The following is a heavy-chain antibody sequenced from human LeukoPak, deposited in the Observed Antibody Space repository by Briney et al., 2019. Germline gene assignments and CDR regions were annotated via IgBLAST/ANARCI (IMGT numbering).Heavy chain of an antibody. CDR1: GFTFSSYG. D-gene: IGHD2-15*01. V-gene: IGHV3-23*01. CDR2: ISGFGGST. Sequence: GGSLRLSCAASGFTFSSYGMSWVRQAPGKGLEWVSAISGFGGSTYYADSVKGRFTISRDNSKNTLYLQMNSLRAGDTAVYYCAKTQRYCSGGSCYYFDYWGQGTLVTVSS. J-gene: IGHJ4*02. CDR3: AKTQRYCSGGSCYYFDY.